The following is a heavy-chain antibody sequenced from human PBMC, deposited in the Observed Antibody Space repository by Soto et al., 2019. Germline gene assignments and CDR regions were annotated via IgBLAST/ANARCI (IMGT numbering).Heavy chain of an antibody. CDR1: GYTFTSYD. V-gene: IGHV1-8*01. Sequence: QVQLVQSGAEVQKPGASVKVSCKASGYTFTSYDINWVRQATGQGLEWMGWMNPNSGNTGYAQKFQGRVTMTRNTSISTAYMELSSLRSEDTAVYYCARGGLGPTFSPEKDYGMDVWGQGTTVTVSS. CDR2: MNPNSGNT. CDR3: ARGGLGPTFSPEKDYGMDV. J-gene: IGHJ6*02.